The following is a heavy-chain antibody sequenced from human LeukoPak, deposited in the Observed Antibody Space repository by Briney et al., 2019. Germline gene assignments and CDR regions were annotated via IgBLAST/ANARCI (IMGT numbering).Heavy chain of an antibody. Sequence: ASVKVSCKASGYTFTSYYMHWVRQAPGQGLERMGIINPSGGSTSYAQKFQGRVTMTRDTSTSTVYMELSSLRSEDTAVYYCARDLVYCSGGSCRAFDYWGQGTLVTVSS. CDR1: GYTFTSYY. J-gene: IGHJ4*02. CDR3: ARDLVYCSGGSCRAFDY. CDR2: INPSGGST. V-gene: IGHV1-46*01. D-gene: IGHD2-15*01.